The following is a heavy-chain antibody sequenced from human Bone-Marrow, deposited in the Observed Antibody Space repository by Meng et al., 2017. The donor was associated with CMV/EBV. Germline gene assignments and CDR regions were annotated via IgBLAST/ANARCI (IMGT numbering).Heavy chain of an antibody. Sequence: VSGLTFSSLPMSWVRQAPGTGPEWVSSISTSGDFTLYADSVKGRFTVSRDNSKSTLYLDLNNLRAEDTAIYYCAKIAVSRYWYHDYWGQGTLVTVSS. V-gene: IGHV3-23*01. CDR2: ISTSGDFT. D-gene: IGHD3-16*02. CDR1: GLTFSSLP. CDR3: AKIAVSRYWYHDY. J-gene: IGHJ4*02.